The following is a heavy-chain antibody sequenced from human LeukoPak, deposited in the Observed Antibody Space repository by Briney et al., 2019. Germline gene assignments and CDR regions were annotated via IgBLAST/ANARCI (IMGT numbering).Heavy chain of an antibody. Sequence: GGSLRLSCAASRFTFPNYAMSWVRQAPGKGLQWVSYISGYGASTFYADSVKGRFTISRDNSKNSLYLQMNSLRAEDTAVYYCARLAGWYDYGDYDFDYWGQGTLVTVSS. D-gene: IGHD4-17*01. V-gene: IGHV3-23*01. CDR3: ARLAGWYDYGDYDFDY. CDR2: ISGYGAST. CDR1: RFTFPNYA. J-gene: IGHJ4*02.